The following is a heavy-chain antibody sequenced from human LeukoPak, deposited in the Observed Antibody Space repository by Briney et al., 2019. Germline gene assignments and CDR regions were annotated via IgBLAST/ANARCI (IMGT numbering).Heavy chain of an antibody. CDR3: ARDLTNWAIDY. Sequence: ASVKVSCKASGYTFTGYYMHWVRQAPGQGLEWMGRINPNSGGTNYAQKFQGRVTMTRDTSITTAYMELSRLRSDDTAVYYCARDLTNWAIDYWGQGTLVTVSS. V-gene: IGHV1-2*06. D-gene: IGHD7-27*01. CDR1: GYTFTGYY. CDR2: INPNSGGT. J-gene: IGHJ4*02.